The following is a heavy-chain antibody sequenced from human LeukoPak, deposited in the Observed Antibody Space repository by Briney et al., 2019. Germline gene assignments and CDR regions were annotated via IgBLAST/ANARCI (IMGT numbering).Heavy chain of an antibody. CDR3: ACGNLVYYYGMDV. D-gene: IGHD3-9*01. CDR2: ISSSSSYI. V-gene: IGHV3-21*01. CDR1: GFTFSSYS. Sequence: PGGSLRLSCAASGFTFSSYSMNWVRQAPGKGLEWVSSISSSSSYIYYADSVKGRFTISSDNAKNSLYLQMNSLRAEDTAVYYCACGNLVYYYGMDVWGQGTTVTVSS. J-gene: IGHJ6*02.